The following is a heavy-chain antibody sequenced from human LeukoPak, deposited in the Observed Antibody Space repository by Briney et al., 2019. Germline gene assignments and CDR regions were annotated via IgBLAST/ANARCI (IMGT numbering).Heavy chain of an antibody. CDR1: GGSISSYY. Sequence: SETLSLTCTVSGGSISSYYWSWIRQPPGKGLEWIGCIFYSGSTNYNPSLKSRVTISVDTSKNQFSLKLSSVTAADTAVYYCARVYYSNSYDYWYFDLWGRGTLVTVSS. V-gene: IGHV4-59*01. CDR3: ARVYYSNSYDYWYFDL. J-gene: IGHJ2*01. D-gene: IGHD6-13*01. CDR2: IFYSGST.